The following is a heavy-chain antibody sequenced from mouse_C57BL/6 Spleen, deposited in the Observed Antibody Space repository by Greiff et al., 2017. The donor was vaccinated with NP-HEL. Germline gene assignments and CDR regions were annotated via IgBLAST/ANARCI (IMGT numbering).Heavy chain of an antibody. J-gene: IGHJ2*01. V-gene: IGHV1-76*01. CDR3: ARVELTGLYFDY. D-gene: IGHD4-1*01. CDR1: GYTFTDYY. CDR2: IYPGSGNT. Sequence: VQLQQSGAELVRPGASVKLSCKASGYTFTDYYINWVKQRPGQGLEWIARIYPGSGNTYYNEKFKGKATLTAEKSSSTAYMQLSSLTSEDSAVYFCARVELTGLYFDYWGQGTTLTVSS.